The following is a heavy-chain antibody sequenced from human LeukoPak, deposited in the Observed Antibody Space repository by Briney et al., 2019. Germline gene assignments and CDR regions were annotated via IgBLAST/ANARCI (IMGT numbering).Heavy chain of an antibody. CDR3: ARALLWFGEPSHIDY. Sequence: ASVKVPCKTSGYTFTSYYMHWVRQAPGQGLEWMGIINPSGGSTNYAQRFRGRVTMTWDTSASTVYMELSSLRSEDTAVYYCARALLWFGEPSHIDYWGQGTLVTVSS. D-gene: IGHD3-10*01. J-gene: IGHJ4*02. CDR2: INPSGGST. V-gene: IGHV1-46*01. CDR1: GYTFTSYY.